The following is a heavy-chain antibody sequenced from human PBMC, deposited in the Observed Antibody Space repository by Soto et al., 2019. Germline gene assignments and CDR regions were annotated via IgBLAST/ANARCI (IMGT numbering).Heavy chain of an antibody. Sequence: PGGSPRLSCAASGIIFSSHARSWVRQAPGKGLEWVSAISGGGVTTHYADSVKGRFTISRDNSKNTLYLQMSGLRVEDTAVYYCTAYQLLDFDYWGQGMLVTVSS. V-gene: IGHV3-23*01. J-gene: IGHJ4*02. D-gene: IGHD2-2*01. CDR3: TAYQLLDFDY. CDR1: GIIFSSHA. CDR2: ISGGGVTT.